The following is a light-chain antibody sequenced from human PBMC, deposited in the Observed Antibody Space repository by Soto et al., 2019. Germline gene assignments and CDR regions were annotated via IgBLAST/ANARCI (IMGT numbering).Light chain of an antibody. V-gene: IGLV2-11*01. CDR3: CSHTFSSLL. Sequence: QSALTQPRSVSGSPGQSVTISCTGTSSDVGAYNYVSWYQQHPGKAPKLMLYDVSKRPSGVPDRLSGSKSGNTASLTISGLQAEDEAVYHCCSHTFSSLLFGGGTKITVL. J-gene: IGLJ2*01. CDR1: SSDVGAYNY. CDR2: DVS.